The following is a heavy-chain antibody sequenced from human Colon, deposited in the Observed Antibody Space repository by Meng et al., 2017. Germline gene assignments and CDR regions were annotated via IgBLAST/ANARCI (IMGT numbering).Heavy chain of an antibody. D-gene: IGHD1-26*01. CDR2: IKHDGSEE. CDR3: AKNRVGHDF. Sequence: GGSLRLSCAASGFSFSSNFMSWVRQAPGKGLEWVANIKHDGSEEGYVDSVKGRFTISRDNTKNSLYLQMNSLRAEDTAVYYCAKNRVGHDFWGQGMLVTVSS. V-gene: IGHV3-7*01. J-gene: IGHJ4*02. CDR1: GFSFSSNF.